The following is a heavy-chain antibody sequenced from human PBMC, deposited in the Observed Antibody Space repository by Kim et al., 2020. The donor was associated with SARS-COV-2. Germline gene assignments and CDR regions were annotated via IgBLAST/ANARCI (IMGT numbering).Heavy chain of an antibody. J-gene: IGHJ6*02. Sequence: SVKVSCKASGGTFSSYAISWVRQAPGQGLEWMGGIIPIFGTANYAQKFQGRVTITADESTSTAYMELSSLRSEDTAVYYCATPGGVDCSSTSCLLNYYYYGMDVWGQGTTVTVSS. CDR1: GGTFSSYA. CDR3: ATPGGVDCSSTSCLLNYYYYGMDV. V-gene: IGHV1-69*13. CDR2: IIPIFGTA. D-gene: IGHD2-2*01.